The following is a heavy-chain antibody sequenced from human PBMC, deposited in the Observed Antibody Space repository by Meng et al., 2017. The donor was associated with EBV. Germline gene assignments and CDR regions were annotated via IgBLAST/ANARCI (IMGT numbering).Heavy chain of an antibody. J-gene: IGHJ4*02. CDR2: FYDGGTT. V-gene: IGHV4-61*01. CDR1: GASVSGGTFH. D-gene: IGHD6-6*01. CDR3: AKSSSSTPGVVDS. Sequence: QVQLQESGPGLVKPSGXLSLTCTVSGASVSGGTFHWSWIRQPPGKELEWIGYFYDGGTTIYNPSLKGRVTIFLDTSRNQFSLGLRSVTTAETAVYYCAKSSSSTPGVVDSWGQGPLVTVSS.